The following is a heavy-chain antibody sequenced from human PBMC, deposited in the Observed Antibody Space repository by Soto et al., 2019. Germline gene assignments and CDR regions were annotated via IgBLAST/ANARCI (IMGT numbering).Heavy chain of an antibody. V-gene: IGHV3-23*01. CDR2: TSGSGFKK. J-gene: IGHJ5*02. CDR3: AKNQGVELVPLATVDWFDP. CDR1: GFIFENFG. D-gene: IGHD1-26*01. Sequence: GGSLRLSCAASGFIFENFGMSWVRQAPGKGLEWISSTSGSGFKKYYADSVKGRFTISRDNSKSTVYLELNNLSAEDTAVYHCAKNQGVELVPLATVDWFDPWGQGSVVTVSS.